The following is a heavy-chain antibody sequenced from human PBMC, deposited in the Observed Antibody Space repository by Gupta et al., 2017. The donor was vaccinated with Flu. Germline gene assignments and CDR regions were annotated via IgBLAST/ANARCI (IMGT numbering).Heavy chain of an antibody. J-gene: IGHJ6*02. CDR2: LNWNSAVI. CDR1: EFTFDDYA. D-gene: IGHD5-12*01. V-gene: IGHV3-9*01. CDR3: AKGVLSWWTYYNGMDV. Sequence: EVHLVESGGGFVQPGGSLRLSCAGFEFTFDDYAMHWVRQAPGKGLEWVSGLNWNSAVIGYADSVRGRFTISRDNAKDTLYLQMNNLRPEDTALYYCAKGVLSWWTYYNGMDVWGQGTTVTVSS.